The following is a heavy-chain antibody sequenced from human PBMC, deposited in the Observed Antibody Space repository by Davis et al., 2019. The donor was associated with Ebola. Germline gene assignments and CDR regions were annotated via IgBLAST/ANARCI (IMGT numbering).Heavy chain of an antibody. CDR3: ARSFWYDSGATSA. J-gene: IGHJ5*02. D-gene: IGHD6-25*01. V-gene: IGHV1-18*01. CDR1: GYSFNNYA. CDR2: ISAYNGNT. Sequence: ASVKVSCKASGYSFNNYAISWVRQAPGQGLEWMGWISAYNGNTNYAQKVQGRATMTTDISTGTAYLDLRSLRSDDTAVYFCARSFWYDSGATSAWGQGTLVTVSS.